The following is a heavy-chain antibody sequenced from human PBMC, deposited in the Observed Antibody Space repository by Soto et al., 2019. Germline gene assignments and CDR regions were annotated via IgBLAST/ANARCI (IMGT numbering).Heavy chain of an antibody. J-gene: IGHJ5*02. CDR2: IYYSGST. CDR1: GGSISSYY. Sequence: SETLSLTCTVSGGSISSYYWSWIRQPPGKGLEWIGYIYYSGSTNYNPSLKSRVTISVDTSKNQFSLKLSSVTAADTAVYYCAVVHYDFWSGFRPPSWFDPWGQGTLVTVSS. V-gene: IGHV4-59*08. D-gene: IGHD3-3*01. CDR3: AVVHYDFWSGFRPPSWFDP.